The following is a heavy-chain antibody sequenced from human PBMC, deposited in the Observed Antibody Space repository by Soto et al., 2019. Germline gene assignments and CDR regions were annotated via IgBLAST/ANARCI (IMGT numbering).Heavy chain of an antibody. CDR3: ARERGYCSGGSCPVDY. V-gene: IGHV4-39*02. D-gene: IGHD2-15*01. Sequence: SETLSLTCPVSGGSISSSSYYWGWIRQPPGKGLEWIGSIYYSGSTYYNPSLKSRVTISVDTSKNQFSLKLSSVTAADTAVYYCARERGYCSGGSCPVDYWGQGTLVTVSS. CDR1: GGSISSSSYY. J-gene: IGHJ4*02. CDR2: IYYSGST.